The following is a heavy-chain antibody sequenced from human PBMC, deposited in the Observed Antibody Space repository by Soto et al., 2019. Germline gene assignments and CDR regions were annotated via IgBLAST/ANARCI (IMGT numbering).Heavy chain of an antibody. CDR3: ARYYFDIGGYSNWFDP. D-gene: IGHD3-22*01. CDR1: GGSISSSSYY. CDR2: IYYSGST. V-gene: IGHV4-39*07. J-gene: IGHJ5*02. Sequence: SETLSLTCTVSGGSISSSSYYWGWIRQPPGKGLEWIGSIYYSGSTYYNPSLKSRVTISVDTSKNQFSLKLSSVTAADTAVYYCARYYFDIGGYSNWFDPWGQGTLVTVSS.